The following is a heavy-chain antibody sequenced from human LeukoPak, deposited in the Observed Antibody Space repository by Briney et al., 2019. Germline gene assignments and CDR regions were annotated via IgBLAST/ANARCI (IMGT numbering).Heavy chain of an antibody. Sequence: GGSLRLSCAASGFSFSNHGMHWVRQAPGKRLEWVAVIWDDGNNKRYANSVNGRFTISRDNSENTLYLQMNGLTAEDTAMYYCARDSYQDYYGRFDPWGQGTLVIVSS. CDR3: ARDSYQDYYGRFDP. J-gene: IGHJ5*02. CDR1: GFSFSNHG. V-gene: IGHV3-33*01. D-gene: IGHD3-10*01. CDR2: IWDDGNNK.